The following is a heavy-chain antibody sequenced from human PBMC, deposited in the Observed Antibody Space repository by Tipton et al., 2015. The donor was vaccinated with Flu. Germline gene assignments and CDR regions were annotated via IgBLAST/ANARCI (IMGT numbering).Heavy chain of an antibody. D-gene: IGHD2-15*01. V-gene: IGHV3-21*01. CDR1: GFTFSNFA. CDR2: ISSSSTYI. J-gene: IGHJ4*02. Sequence: SGFTFSNFAMHWVRQAPGKGLEWVSSISSSSTYIYYADSVKGRFTISRDNAKNSLYLQMNSLRAEDTAVYYCARVDYCRGGTCYYFDYWGQGTLVTVSS. CDR3: ARVDYCRGGTCYYFDY.